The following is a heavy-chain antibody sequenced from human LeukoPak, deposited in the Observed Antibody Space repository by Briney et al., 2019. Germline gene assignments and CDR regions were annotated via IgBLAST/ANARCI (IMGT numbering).Heavy chain of an antibody. CDR2: IYYSGST. CDR3: ARTGGDSVLRYFDWPKYNWFDP. J-gene: IGHJ5*02. D-gene: IGHD3-9*01. V-gene: IGHV4-39*07. Sequence: SETLSLTCTVSGGSISSSSYYWGWIRQPPGKGLEWIGSIYYSGSTYYNPSLKSRVTISVDTSKNQFSLKLSSVTAADTAVYYCARTGGDSVLRYFDWPKYNWFDPWGQGTLVTVSS. CDR1: GGSISSSSYY.